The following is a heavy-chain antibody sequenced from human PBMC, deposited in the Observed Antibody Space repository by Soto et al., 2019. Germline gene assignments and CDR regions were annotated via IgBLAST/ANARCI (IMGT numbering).Heavy chain of an antibody. CDR1: GFTFSSYW. CDR3: ARVDVVVAATSLGY. Sequence: PGGSLRLSCAASGFTFSSYWMHWVRQAPGKGLVWVSRINSDGSSTSYADSVKGRFTISRDSAKNTLYLQMNSLRAEDTAVYYCARVDVVVAATSLGYWGQGTLVTVSS. D-gene: IGHD2-15*01. V-gene: IGHV3-74*01. CDR2: INSDGSST. J-gene: IGHJ4*02.